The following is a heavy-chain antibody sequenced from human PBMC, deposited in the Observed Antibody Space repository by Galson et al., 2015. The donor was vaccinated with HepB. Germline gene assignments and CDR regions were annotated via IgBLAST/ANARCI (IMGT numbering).Heavy chain of an antibody. J-gene: IGHJ6*02. Sequence: SVKVSCKASGGTFSSYAISWVRQAPGQGLEWMGGIIPIFGIANYAQKFQGRVTITADESTSTAYMELSSLRSEDTAVYYCARSILTPRDYYYYGMDVWGQGTTVTVSS. V-gene: IGHV1-69*13. D-gene: IGHD3-9*01. CDR1: GGTFSSYA. CDR2: IIPIFGIA. CDR3: ARSILTPRDYYYYGMDV.